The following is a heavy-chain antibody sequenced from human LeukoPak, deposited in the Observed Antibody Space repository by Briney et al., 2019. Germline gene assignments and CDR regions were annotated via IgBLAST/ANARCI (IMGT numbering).Heavy chain of an antibody. CDR3: SRGGNHDY. Sequence: PGGSLRLSCAASGFTFSNYWMHWVRQAPGKGLVWVSRINSDGSSTNYADSVKGRFTISRDNAKNTLYLQMNSLRADDTAMFYCSRGGNHDYWGQGTLASVSS. V-gene: IGHV3-74*01. CDR1: GFTFSNYW. J-gene: IGHJ4*02. CDR2: INSDGSST.